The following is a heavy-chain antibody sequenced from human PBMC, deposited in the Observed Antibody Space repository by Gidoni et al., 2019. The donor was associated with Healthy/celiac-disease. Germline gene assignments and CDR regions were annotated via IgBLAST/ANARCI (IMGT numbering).Heavy chain of an antibody. CDR1: GGTFSRYA. J-gene: IGHJ4*02. Sequence: QVQLVQSGAEVKKPGSSVKVSCKASGGTFSRYAISWVRQAPGQGLEWMGGIIPIFGTANYAQKFQGRVTITADESTSTAYMELSSLRSEDTAVYYCAREVRGLSVAGIPYFDYWGQGTLVTVSS. V-gene: IGHV1-69*01. CDR2: IIPIFGTA. CDR3: AREVRGLSVAGIPYFDY. D-gene: IGHD6-19*01.